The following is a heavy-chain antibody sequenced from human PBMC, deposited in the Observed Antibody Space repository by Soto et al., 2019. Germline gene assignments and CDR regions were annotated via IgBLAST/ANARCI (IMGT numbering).Heavy chain of an antibody. V-gene: IGHV5-51*07. CDR3: ARGGVSTRTFDY. CDR1: GYNFACYW. Sequence: GESLKISCKGSGYNFACYWISWVHQMPGKGLELMGIIYPSDSDTRYRPSFQGQVTTSADKSISSAYLQWSSLRASDTAMYYCARGGVSTRTFDYWGQGTPVTVSS. CDR2: IYPSDSDT. D-gene: IGHD3-3*01. J-gene: IGHJ4*02.